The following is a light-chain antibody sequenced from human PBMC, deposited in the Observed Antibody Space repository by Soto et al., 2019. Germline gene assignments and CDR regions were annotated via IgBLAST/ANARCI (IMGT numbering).Light chain of an antibody. CDR2: DVS. V-gene: IGLV2-14*01. CDR1: SSDVGGYNY. CDR3: SSYTSSSTLGVV. J-gene: IGLJ2*01. Sequence: QSALTQPASVSGSPGQSITISCTGTSSDVGGYNYVSWYQQHPGKAPKLMIYDVSIRPSGVSNRFSGSKSGNTASLTISGLQAEDEADYYCSSYTSSSTLGVVFGGGTKLTVL.